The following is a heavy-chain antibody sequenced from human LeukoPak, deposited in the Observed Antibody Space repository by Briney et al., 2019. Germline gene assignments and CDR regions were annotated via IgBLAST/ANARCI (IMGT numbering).Heavy chain of an antibody. V-gene: IGHV3-21*01. D-gene: IGHD3-9*01. CDR1: GFTFSSYS. J-gene: IGHJ6*03. CDR2: ISSSSSYI. Sequence: GGSLRLSCAASGFTFSSYSMNWVRQAPGKGLEWVSSISSSSSYIYYADSVKGRFTISRDNAKNSLYLQMNSLRPEDTAAYFCSRDPKLVNYYYYYYMDVWGKGTTVTVSS. CDR3: SRDPKLVNYYYYYYMDV.